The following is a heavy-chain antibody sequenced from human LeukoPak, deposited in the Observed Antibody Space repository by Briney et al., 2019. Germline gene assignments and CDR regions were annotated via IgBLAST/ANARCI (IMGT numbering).Heavy chain of an antibody. D-gene: IGHD3-3*01. CDR1: VYSISSGYY. V-gene: IGHV4-38-2*01. J-gene: IGHJ4*02. CDR3: ARQGFWSGYYWSY. Sequence: SETLSLTCAVSVYSISSGYYWGWIRQPPGKGLEWIGSIYHSGSTYYNPSLKSRVTISVDASKNQFSLKLSSVTAADTAVYYCARQGFWSGYYWSYWGQGTLVTVSS. CDR2: IYHSGST.